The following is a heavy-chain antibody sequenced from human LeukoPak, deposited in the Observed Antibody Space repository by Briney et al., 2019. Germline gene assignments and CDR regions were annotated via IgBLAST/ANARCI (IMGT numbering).Heavy chain of an antibody. CDR3: AHRLGYYDSSGSDLIADYFDY. CDR1: GCSLSTSGVG. CDR2: IYWDDDK. D-gene: IGHD3-22*01. V-gene: IGHV2-5*02. Sequence: SVPTPGKPTQTLTLTCTFSGCSLSTSGVGVGWIRQPPGKALEGLALIYWDDDKRYSPSLKSRLTITKDTSKNQVVLTMTNMDPVDTATYYCAHRLGYYDSSGSDLIADYFDYWGQGTLVTVSS. J-gene: IGHJ4*02.